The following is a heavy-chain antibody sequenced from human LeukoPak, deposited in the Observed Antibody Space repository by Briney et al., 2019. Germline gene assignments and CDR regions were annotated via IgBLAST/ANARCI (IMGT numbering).Heavy chain of an antibody. CDR2: IYSGGST. CDR3: AKDGLVGATDWFDY. CDR1: GFTVSSNY. V-gene: IGHV3-53*01. D-gene: IGHD1-26*01. J-gene: IGHJ4*02. Sequence: PGGSLRLSCAASGFTVSSNYMSWVRQAPGKGLEWVSVIYSGGSTYYADSVKGRFTISRDISKNTLYLQMNSLRADDTAIYYCAKDGLVGATDWFDYWGQGTLVTVSS.